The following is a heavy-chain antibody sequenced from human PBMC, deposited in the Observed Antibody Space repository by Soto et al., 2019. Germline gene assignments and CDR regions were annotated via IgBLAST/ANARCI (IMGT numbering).Heavy chain of an antibody. D-gene: IGHD6-6*01. CDR1: GYTFTGYY. V-gene: IGHV1-2*02. Sequence: QVQLVQSGAEVKKPGASVKVSCKASGYTFTGYYMHWVRQAPGQGLEWMGWINPNSGGTNYAQKFQGRVTMTRDTSISTAYMELSRLRSDDTAVYYCARGDPLFARLRISEDYWGQGTLVTVSS. CDR2: INPNSGGT. CDR3: ARGDPLFARLRISEDY. J-gene: IGHJ4*02.